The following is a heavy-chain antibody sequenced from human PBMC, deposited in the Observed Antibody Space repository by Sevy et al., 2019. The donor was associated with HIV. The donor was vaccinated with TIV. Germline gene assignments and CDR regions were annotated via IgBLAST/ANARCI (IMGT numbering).Heavy chain of an antibody. CDR3: AQVDYGDYVGWFDP. Sequence: SGPTLVNPTQTLTLTCIFSGFSLSTSGVGVGWIRQPPGKALEWLEVIYWDDNKRYSPSLQSRLTITKDTSKNQVVLTMNNMDPVDTATYYCAQVDYGDYVGWFDPWGQGNLVTVSS. D-gene: IGHD4-17*01. J-gene: IGHJ5*02. CDR1: GFSLSTSGVG. V-gene: IGHV2-5*02. CDR2: IYWDDNK.